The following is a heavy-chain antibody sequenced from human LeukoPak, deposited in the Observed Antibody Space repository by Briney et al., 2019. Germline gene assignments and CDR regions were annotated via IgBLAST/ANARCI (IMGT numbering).Heavy chain of an antibody. CDR1: GFTFSDAW. J-gene: IGHJ4*02. V-gene: IGHV3-23*01. Sequence: GGSLRLSCVGSGFTFSDAWMSWVRQAPGKGLEWVSAISGSGGGTYYGDSVKGRFTISRDNSKNTLYLQMNSLRAEDTAVYYCAKGGITMIMDWGQGILVTVSS. CDR3: AKGGITMIMD. CDR2: ISGSGGGT. D-gene: IGHD3-22*01.